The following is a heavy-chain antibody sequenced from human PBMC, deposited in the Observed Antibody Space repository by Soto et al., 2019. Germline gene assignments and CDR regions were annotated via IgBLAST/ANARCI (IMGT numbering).Heavy chain of an antibody. CDR3: ARERAYYDILTGYYLFDY. V-gene: IGHV4-34*01. J-gene: IGHJ4*02. D-gene: IGHD3-9*01. CDR1: GGSFSGYY. Sequence: SETLSLTCAVYGGSFSGYYWSWIRQPPGKGLEWIVEINHSGSTNYNPSLKSRVTISVDTSKNQFSLKLSSVTAADTAVYYCARERAYYDILTGYYLFDYWGQGTLVTVSS. CDR2: INHSGST.